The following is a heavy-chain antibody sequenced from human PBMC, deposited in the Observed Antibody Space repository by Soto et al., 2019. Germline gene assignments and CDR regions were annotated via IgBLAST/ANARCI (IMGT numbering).Heavy chain of an antibody. V-gene: IGHV3-30*03. J-gene: IGHJ4*02. D-gene: IGHD6-19*01. CDR1: GFTFSSYG. CDR2: ISYDGSNK. Sequence: SLRLSCAASGFTFSSYGMHWVRQAPGKGLEWVAVISYDGSNKYYADSVKGRFTISRDNSKNTLYLQMNSLRAEDTAVYYCARDLAVADSNDYWGQGTLVTVSS. CDR3: ARDLAVADSNDY.